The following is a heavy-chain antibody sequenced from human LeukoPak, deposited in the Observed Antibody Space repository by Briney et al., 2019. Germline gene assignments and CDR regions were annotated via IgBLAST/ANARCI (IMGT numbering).Heavy chain of an antibody. Sequence: ASVKVSCKASGYTFTGYYIHWVRQAPGQGLEWMGWINPNSGGTYYAQRFQDRVTMTRDTSISTAYMELSRLRSDDTAVYYCARAALGVWFGEPLGGPTEYWGQGTLVTVSS. V-gene: IGHV1-2*02. CDR1: GYTFTGYY. D-gene: IGHD3-10*01. CDR3: ARAALGVWFGEPLGGPTEY. J-gene: IGHJ4*02. CDR2: INPNSGGT.